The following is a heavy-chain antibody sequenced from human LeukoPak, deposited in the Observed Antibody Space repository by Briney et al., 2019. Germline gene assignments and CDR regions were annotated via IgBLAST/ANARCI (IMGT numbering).Heavy chain of an antibody. J-gene: IGHJ3*02. Sequence: GESLKISCEGSGYSFTSYWIAWVRQMPGKGLECMGIIYPGDSDTRYSPSFQGQVTISADKSITTAYLQWSSLKASDTAMYYSARHHSGVPTLDAFDIWGQGTMVTVSS. CDR1: GYSFTSYW. CDR2: IYPGDSDT. D-gene: IGHD5-12*01. V-gene: IGHV5-51*01. CDR3: ARHHSGVPTLDAFDI.